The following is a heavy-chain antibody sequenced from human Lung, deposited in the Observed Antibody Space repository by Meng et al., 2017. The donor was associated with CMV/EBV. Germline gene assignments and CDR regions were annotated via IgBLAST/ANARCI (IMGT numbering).Heavy chain of an antibody. D-gene: IGHD4/OR15-4a*01. CDR1: GTSISTSNW. CDR2: VYHSGYT. Sequence: SXTXSLXCAVSGTSISTSNWWSWVRQPPGKGLEWIGEVYHSGYTNYNPSLKSRVTMSVDRSKNQFSLKLSSVTAADTAVYYCARVTEYGGNCFDSWGQGTXVT. J-gene: IGHJ4*02. V-gene: IGHV4-4*02. CDR3: ARVTEYGGNCFDS.